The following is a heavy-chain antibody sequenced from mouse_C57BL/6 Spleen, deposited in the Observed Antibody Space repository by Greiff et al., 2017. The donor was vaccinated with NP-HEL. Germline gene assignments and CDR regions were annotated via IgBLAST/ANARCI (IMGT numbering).Heavy chain of an antibody. Sequence: QVQLKQSGAELVKPGASVKLSCKASGYTFTSYWMQWVKQRPGQGLEWIGEIDPSDSYTNYNQKFKGKATLTVDTSSSTAYMQLSSLTSEDSAVYYCARERYFDYWGQGTTLTGSS. CDR1: GYTFTSYW. J-gene: IGHJ2*01. CDR3: ARERYFDY. V-gene: IGHV1-50*01. CDR2: IDPSDSYT.